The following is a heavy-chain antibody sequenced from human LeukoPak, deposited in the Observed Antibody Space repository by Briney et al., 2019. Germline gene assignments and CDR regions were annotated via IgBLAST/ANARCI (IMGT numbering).Heavy chain of an antibody. CDR3: TRPRGAVAGTYLDS. CDR2: IKGKSAGGAT. J-gene: IGHJ4*02. Sequence: ETLSLTCTVSGGSVTSYYWSWIRQPPGKGLEWVGRIKGKSAGGATDYAAPVQGRFTISRDDSKNTLYLQMNSLKTEDTAVYYCTRPRGAVAGTYLDSWGQGTLVTVSS. V-gene: IGHV3-15*01. D-gene: IGHD6-13*01. CDR1: GGSVTSYY.